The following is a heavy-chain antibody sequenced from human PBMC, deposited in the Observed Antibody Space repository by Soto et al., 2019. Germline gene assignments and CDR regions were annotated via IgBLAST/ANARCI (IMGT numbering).Heavy chain of an antibody. CDR1: GLTVSTNP. CDR3: ARDGSGH. V-gene: IGHV3-66*01. CDR2: IYTGGGT. J-gene: IGHJ4*02. Sequence: EVQLLDSGGGLVQPGGSLRLSCAASGLTVSTNPMSWVRQAPGKGLEWVSVIYTGGGTHYADSVKGRFTISRDNSKNTVNLQMNSLRPEDTAVYYCARDGSGHWGQGTLVTVSS.